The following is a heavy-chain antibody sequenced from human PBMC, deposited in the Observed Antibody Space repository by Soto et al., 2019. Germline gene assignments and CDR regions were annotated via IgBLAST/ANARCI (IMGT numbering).Heavy chain of an antibody. Sequence: PGGSLRLSCASSGFTFISHGMHLVRQAPGKGLEWVAVIWYDGSKEYYADSVKGRFTISRDNPKNTLYLQMSSLRAEDTAVYYCARAGALYVFGSVYYLLYGGQGTPVTVSS. D-gene: IGHD3-3*01. CDR2: IWYDGSKE. CDR1: GFTFISHG. J-gene: IGHJ4*02. CDR3: ARAGALYVFGSVYYLLY. V-gene: IGHV3-33*01.